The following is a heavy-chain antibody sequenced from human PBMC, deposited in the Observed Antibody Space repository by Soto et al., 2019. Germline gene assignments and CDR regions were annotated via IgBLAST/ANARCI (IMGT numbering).Heavy chain of an antibody. CDR3: ARSGYSSGWYIFPFDY. CDR1: CYTFTSYG. D-gene: IGHD6-19*01. Sequence: GPVKVSCKASCYTFTSYGISWVRQAPGQGLEWMGWISAYNGNTNYAQKLQGRVTMTTDTSTSTAYMELRSLRSDDTAVYYCARSGYSSGWYIFPFDYWGQGTLVTVSS. V-gene: IGHV1-18*01. CDR2: ISAYNGNT. J-gene: IGHJ4*02.